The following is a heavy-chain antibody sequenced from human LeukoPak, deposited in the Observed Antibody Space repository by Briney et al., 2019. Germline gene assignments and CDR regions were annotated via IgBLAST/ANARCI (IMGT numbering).Heavy chain of an antibody. V-gene: IGHV1-2*02. CDR1: GYSFTGYV. D-gene: IGHD3-22*01. CDR2: IGPNSGDT. J-gene: IGHJ4*02. Sequence: ASVKVSCKASGYSFTGYVIHWVRQAPGQGLEWMGCIGPNSGDTKYAQKFQGRVSMPRDTSTRTAYMELSRLRSDDTAVYSCARSGSTGYSLDYWGQGTLVTVSS. CDR3: ARSGSTGYSLDY.